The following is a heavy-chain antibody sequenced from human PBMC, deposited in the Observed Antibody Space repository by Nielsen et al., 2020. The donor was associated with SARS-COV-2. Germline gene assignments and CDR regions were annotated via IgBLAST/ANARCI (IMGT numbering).Heavy chain of an antibody. D-gene: IGHD5-18*01. CDR3: ARDLGGYSYGIDY. Sequence: GESLKISCAASGFTFSSYAMHWVRQAPGKGLEWVAVISYDGSNKYYADSVKGRFTISRDNSKNTLYLQMNSLRAEDTAVYYCARDLGGYSYGIDYWGQGTLVTVSS. CDR1: GFTFSSYA. V-gene: IGHV3-30-3*01. CDR2: ISYDGSNK. J-gene: IGHJ4*02.